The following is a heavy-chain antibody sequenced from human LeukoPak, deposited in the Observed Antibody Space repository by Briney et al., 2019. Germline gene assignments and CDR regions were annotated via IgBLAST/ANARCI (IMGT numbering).Heavy chain of an antibody. J-gene: IGHJ5*02. CDR3: AKGRLYSSSRNWFDP. D-gene: IGHD6-13*01. V-gene: IGHV3-30*18. CDR1: GFTFSSYG. CDR2: ISYDGSNK. Sequence: GGSLRLSCAASGFTFSSYGMHWVRQAPGKGLEWVAVISYDGSNKYYADSVKGRFTISRDNSKNTLYLQMNSLRAEDTAVYYCAKGRLYSSSRNWFDPWGQGTLVTVSS.